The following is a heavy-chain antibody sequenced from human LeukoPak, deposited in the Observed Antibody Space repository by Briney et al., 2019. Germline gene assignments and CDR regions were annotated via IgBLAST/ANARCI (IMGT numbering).Heavy chain of an antibody. Sequence: GGSLRLSCAASGFTFSGYSMNWVRQAPGKGLEWVSSISSSSSYIYYADSVKGRFTISRDNAKNSLYLQMNSLRAEDTAVYYCARGGITMVQGVIIGWGQGTLVTVSS. D-gene: IGHD3-10*01. CDR1: GFTFSGYS. V-gene: IGHV3-21*01. CDR2: ISSSSSYI. J-gene: IGHJ4*02. CDR3: ARGGITMVQGVIIG.